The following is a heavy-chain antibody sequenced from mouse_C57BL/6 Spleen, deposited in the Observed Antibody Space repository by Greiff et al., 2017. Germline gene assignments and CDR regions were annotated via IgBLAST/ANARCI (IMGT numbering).Heavy chain of an antibody. CDR2: INPSSGYT. V-gene: IGHV1-4*01. D-gene: IGHD1-1*01. Sequence: VQLQQSGAELARPGASVKMSCKASGYTFTSYTMHWVKQRPGQGLEWIGYINPSSGYTKYNQKFKDKATLTADKSSSTAYMQLSSLTSEDSAVYYCARSPPFGTVVATEGAMDYWGQGTSVTGSS. J-gene: IGHJ4*01. CDR1: GYTFTSYT. CDR3: ARSPPFGTVVATEGAMDY.